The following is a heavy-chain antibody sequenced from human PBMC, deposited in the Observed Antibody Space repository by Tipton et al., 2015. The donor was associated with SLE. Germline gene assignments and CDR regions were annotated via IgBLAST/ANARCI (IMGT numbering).Heavy chain of an antibody. V-gene: IGHV3-74*01. J-gene: IGHJ4*02. CDR3: ARAGDTAFDY. Sequence: SLRLSCAASGFTFNNYWMHWVRQVPGKGLVWVSRINTDGSSTSYADSVKGRFTISRDNAKNTLYLQMNSLRAEDTAVYYCARAGDTAFDYWGQGILVTVSS. CDR1: GFTFNNYW. CDR2: INTDGSST. D-gene: IGHD5-18*01.